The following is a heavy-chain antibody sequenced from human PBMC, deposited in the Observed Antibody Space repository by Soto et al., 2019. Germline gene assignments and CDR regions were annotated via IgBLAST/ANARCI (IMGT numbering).Heavy chain of an antibody. J-gene: IGHJ5*01. CDR1: GGSITNFY. D-gene: IGHD5-18*01. CDR2: VNHIGST. Sequence: QLQLQESGPGLVKPSETLSLNCSVSGGSITNFYWSWIRQAPGRGLEWIGYVNHIGSTKYNPSLDIRSTISVDTSQNQFSLEMTSVTTADTAVYYCARASVSYSTNGFDSWGQGTLVSVPS. CDR3: ARASVSYSTNGFDS. V-gene: IGHV4-59*01.